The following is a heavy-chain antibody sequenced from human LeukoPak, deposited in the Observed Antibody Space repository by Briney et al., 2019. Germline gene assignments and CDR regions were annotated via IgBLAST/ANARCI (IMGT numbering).Heavy chain of an antibody. J-gene: IGHJ4*02. D-gene: IGHD3-10*01. Sequence: PGGSLRLSCAASGFTFSSYAMHWVRQAPGKGLEWVAAISYDGSNKYYADSVKGRFTISRDNSKNTLYLQMNSLRAEDTAVYYCARDQRGVIDYWGQGTLVTVSS. V-gene: IGHV3-30-3*01. CDR1: GFTFSSYA. CDR2: ISYDGSNK. CDR3: ARDQRGVIDY.